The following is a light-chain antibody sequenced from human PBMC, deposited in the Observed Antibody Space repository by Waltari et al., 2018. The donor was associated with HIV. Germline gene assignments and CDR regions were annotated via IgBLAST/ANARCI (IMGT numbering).Light chain of an antibody. V-gene: IGLV6-57*04. CDR1: SGSIASNY. J-gene: IGLJ3*02. CDR2: EDN. CDR3: QSYDSSNWV. Sequence: NFMLTQPHSVSESPGTTVTISCTRRSGSIASNYVQWYQQRPGSAPTTVIYEDNQRPSGVPDRFSGSIDSSSNSASLTSSGLKTEDEADYYCQSYDSSNWVFGGGTKLTVL.